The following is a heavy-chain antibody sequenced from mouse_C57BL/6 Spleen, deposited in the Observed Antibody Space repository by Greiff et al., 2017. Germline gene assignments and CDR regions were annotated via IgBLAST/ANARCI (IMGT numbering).Heavy chain of an antibody. CDR3: ARPDYYGSSSGY. V-gene: IGHV1-55*01. D-gene: IGHD1-1*01. CDR1: GYTFTSYW. J-gene: IGHJ2*01. CDR2: IYPGSGST. Sequence: QVQLQQPGAELVKPGASVKMSCKASGYTFTSYWITWVKQRPGQGLEWIGDIYPGSGSTNYNEKFKSKATLTVDTSSSTAYMQLSSLTSEDSAVYYCARPDYYGSSSGYWGQGTTLTVSS.